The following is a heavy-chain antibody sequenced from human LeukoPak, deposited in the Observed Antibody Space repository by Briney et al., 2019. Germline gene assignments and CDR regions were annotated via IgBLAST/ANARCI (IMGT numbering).Heavy chain of an antibody. V-gene: IGHV1-8*01. CDR2: VNPNSGNT. CDR3: ASTTVTTASGASYGMDV. Sequence: GASVKVSCKASGYTFTRYDINWVRQATRQGLEWMGWVNPNSGNTGYAQKCQGRVTMTSNTSISTAYMELSSLRSEDTAVYYCASTTVTTASGASYGMDVWGQGTTVTVSS. D-gene: IGHD4-17*01. J-gene: IGHJ6*02. CDR1: GYTFTRYD.